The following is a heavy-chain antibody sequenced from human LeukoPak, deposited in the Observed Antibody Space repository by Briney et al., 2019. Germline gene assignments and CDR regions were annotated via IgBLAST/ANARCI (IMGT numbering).Heavy chain of an antibody. Sequence: GASVKVSCKASGGTFSSYAISWVRQAPGQGLEWMGGIIPIFGTANYAQRFQGRVTITADESTSTAYMELSSLRSEDTAVYYCARDQAGHYYYMDVWGKGTTVTVSS. J-gene: IGHJ6*03. CDR2: IIPIFGTA. CDR1: GGTFSSYA. V-gene: IGHV1-69*01. D-gene: IGHD6-19*01. CDR3: ARDQAGHYYYMDV.